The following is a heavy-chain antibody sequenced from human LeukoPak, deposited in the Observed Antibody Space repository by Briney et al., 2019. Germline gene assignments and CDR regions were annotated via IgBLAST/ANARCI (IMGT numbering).Heavy chain of an antibody. CDR2: ISYDGSNK. D-gene: IGHD2-2*01. J-gene: IGHJ6*02. CDR1: GFTFSSYG. V-gene: IGHV3-30*18. Sequence: GRSLRLSCAASGFTFSSYGMHWVRQAPGKGLEWVAVISYDGSNKYYADSVKGRFTISRDNSKNTLYLQMNSLRAEDTAVYYCAKAGSSTSRADYGMDVWGQGTTVTVSS. CDR3: AKAGSSTSRADYGMDV.